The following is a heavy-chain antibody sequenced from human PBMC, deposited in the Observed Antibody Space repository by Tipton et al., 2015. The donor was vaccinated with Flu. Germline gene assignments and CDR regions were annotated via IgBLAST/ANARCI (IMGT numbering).Heavy chain of an antibody. CDR3: ARRHTVGTGRYLDL. V-gene: IGHV6-1*01. D-gene: IGHD3-10*01. J-gene: IGHJ2*01. CDR2: TYYRSKWFN. CDR1: GDSVSSSSTA. Sequence: GLVKPSQTLSLTCAISGDSVSSSSTAWNWIRQSPSGGLEWLGRTYYRSKWFNDYAVSVKSRMIINPDTSKNQISLQLNSVTPEDTAVYYCARRHTVGTGRYLDLWGRGTLVTVSS.